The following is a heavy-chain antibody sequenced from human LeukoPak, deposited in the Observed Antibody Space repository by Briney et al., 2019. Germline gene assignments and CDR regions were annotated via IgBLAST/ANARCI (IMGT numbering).Heavy chain of an antibody. D-gene: IGHD3-10*01. J-gene: IGHJ4*02. V-gene: IGHV4-59*01. Sequence: SETLSLTCTVSGGSISSYYWSWIRQPPGKGLEWTGYIYYSGSTNYNPSLKSRVTISVDTSKNQFSLKLSSVTAADTAVYYCATQIGGFGESDYWGQGTLVTVSS. CDR2: IYYSGST. CDR3: ATQIGGFGESDY. CDR1: GGSISSYY.